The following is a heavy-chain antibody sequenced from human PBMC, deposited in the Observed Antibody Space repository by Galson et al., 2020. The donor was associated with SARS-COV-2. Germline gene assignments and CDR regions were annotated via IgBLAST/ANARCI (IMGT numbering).Heavy chain of an antibody. Sequence: SLRLSCAASGFTFSSYGMHWVRQAPGKGLEWVAVIWYDGSNKYYADSVKGRFTISRDNSKNTLYLQMNSLRAEDTAVYYCARGDLTGYYSKYYFDYWGQGTLVTVSS. CDR1: GFTFSSYG. J-gene: IGHJ4*02. D-gene: IGHD3-9*01. CDR3: ARGDLTGYYSKYYFDY. CDR2: IWYDGSNK. V-gene: IGHV3-33*01.